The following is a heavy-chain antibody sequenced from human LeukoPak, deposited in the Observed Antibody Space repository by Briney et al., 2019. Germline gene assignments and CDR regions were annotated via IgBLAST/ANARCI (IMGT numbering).Heavy chain of an antibody. CDR3: ARLLGESTIYDL. Sequence: GGSLRLSCVASGFTFNRHWVSWVRQAPGKGLEWVASINQYGSERYNVDSVKGRFIISRDNAKNSVSLQLNSLTAEDTAMCYCARLLGESTIYDLWGQGTLVTVSS. D-gene: IGHD3-16*01. CDR2: INQYGSER. V-gene: IGHV3-7*01. J-gene: IGHJ5*02. CDR1: GFTFNRHW.